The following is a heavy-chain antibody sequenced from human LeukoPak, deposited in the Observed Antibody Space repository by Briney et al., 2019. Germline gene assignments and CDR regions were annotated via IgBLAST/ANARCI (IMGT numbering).Heavy chain of an antibody. Sequence: PGGSLRLSCAASGFTFSSYAMSWVRQAPGKGLEWVSAISGSGGSTYYADSVKGRFTISRDNSKNTLYLQMNSLRAEDTAVYYCNVCSSTLFYYYYMDVWGKGTTVTVSS. CDR3: NVCSSTLFYYYYMDV. V-gene: IGHV3-23*01. D-gene: IGHD2-2*01. CDR2: ISGSGGST. J-gene: IGHJ6*03. CDR1: GFTFSSYA.